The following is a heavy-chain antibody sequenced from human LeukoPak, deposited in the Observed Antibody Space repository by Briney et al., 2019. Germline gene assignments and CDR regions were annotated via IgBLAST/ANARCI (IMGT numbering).Heavy chain of an antibody. CDR3: ARALYDFWSGYYIANYMDV. D-gene: IGHD3-3*01. CDR2: INTDGSST. J-gene: IGHJ6*03. V-gene: IGHV3-74*01. CDR1: GFTFSNYW. Sequence: GGSLRLSCTASGFTFSNYWMHWVRQAPGKGLVWVSRINTDGSSTSYADSVKGRLTISRDNAKNTLFPQMNSLRAEDTAVYYCARALYDFWSGYYIANYMDVWGKGTPVTVSS.